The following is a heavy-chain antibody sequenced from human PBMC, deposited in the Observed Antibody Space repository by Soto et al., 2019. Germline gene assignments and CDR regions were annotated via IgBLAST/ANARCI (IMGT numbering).Heavy chain of an antibody. CDR1: GFNFNNYG. CDR3: ARDPSHGSGSYLDY. Sequence: QVQLVERGGGVVQPGGSLRLSCTASGFNFNNYGMHWVRQAPGKGLAWVAVIWYDGSNKYYAVSVKGRFTISRDNSKNTLHLQMSSLRAEDTAVYFCARDPSHGSGSYLDYWGQGTLVTVSS. D-gene: IGHD3-10*01. J-gene: IGHJ4*02. V-gene: IGHV3-33*01. CDR2: IWYDGSNK.